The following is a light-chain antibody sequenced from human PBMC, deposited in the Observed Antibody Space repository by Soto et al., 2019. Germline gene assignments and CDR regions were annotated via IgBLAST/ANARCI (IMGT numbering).Light chain of an antibody. CDR2: DVS. Sequence: DIQMTQSPSTLSASVGDRVTITCRASQSISSWLAWYQQKTGKAPKLLIYDVSSLESGVPSRLSGSGSGTEFTLTISSLQPDDFATYYCQQYNSYPGTFGHGTKVDIK. CDR3: QQYNSYPGT. J-gene: IGKJ1*01. V-gene: IGKV1-5*01. CDR1: QSISSW.